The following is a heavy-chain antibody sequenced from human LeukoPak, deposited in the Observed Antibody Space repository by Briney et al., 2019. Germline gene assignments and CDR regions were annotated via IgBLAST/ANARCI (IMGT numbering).Heavy chain of an antibody. CDR1: GFTFSSYW. Sequence: GGSLRLSCAASGFTFSSYWMSWVRQAPGKGLEWVANIKQDGSEKYYVDSVKGRLTISRDNAKNSLYLQMNSLRAEDTAVYYCARDFWSGLPDYWGQGTLVTVSS. V-gene: IGHV3-7*03. CDR2: IKQDGSEK. D-gene: IGHD3-3*01. CDR3: ARDFWSGLPDY. J-gene: IGHJ4*02.